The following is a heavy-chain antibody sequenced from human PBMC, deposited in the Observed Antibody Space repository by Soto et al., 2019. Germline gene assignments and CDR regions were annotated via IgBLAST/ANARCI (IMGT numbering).Heavy chain of an antibody. CDR3: ARNGMGNEIVVVPAAIDY. CDR2: IKQDGSEK. D-gene: IGHD2-2*01. J-gene: IGHJ4*02. V-gene: IGHV3-7*01. CDR1: GFTFSSYW. Sequence: GGSLRLSCAASGFTFSSYWMSWVRQAPGKGLEWVANIKQDGSEKYYVDSVKGRFTISRDNAKNSLYLQMNSLRAEDTAGYYCARNGMGNEIVVVPAAIDYWGQGTLVTVSS.